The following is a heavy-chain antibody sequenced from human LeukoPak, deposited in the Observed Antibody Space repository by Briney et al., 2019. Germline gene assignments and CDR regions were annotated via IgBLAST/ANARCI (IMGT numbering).Heavy chain of an antibody. CDR1: GGSISSYY. J-gene: IGHJ5*02. D-gene: IGHD3-10*01. V-gene: IGHV4-4*07. CDR2: IYASGST. Sequence: SETLSLTCTVSGGSISSYYWSWIRQPAGKGLEWIGRIYASGSTNYNPSLKSRVTMSVDTSKNQFSLKLSSVTAADTAVYYCARDLHGSGTRDWFDPWGQGTLVTVSS. CDR3: ARDLHGSGTRDWFDP.